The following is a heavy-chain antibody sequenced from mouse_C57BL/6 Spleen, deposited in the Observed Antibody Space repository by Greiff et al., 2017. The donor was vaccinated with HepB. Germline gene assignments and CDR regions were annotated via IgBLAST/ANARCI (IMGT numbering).Heavy chain of an antibody. CDR2: IDPEDGDT. D-gene: IGHD3-1*01. CDR3: STFLPPATGY. Sequence: EVQLQQSGAELVRPGASVKLSCTASGFNIKDYYMHWVKQRPEQGLEWIGRIDPEDGDTEYAPKFQGKATMTADTSSNTAYLQLSSLTSEAPAVFSFSTFLPPATGYWRPVTTLPVSS. J-gene: IGHJ2*01. CDR1: GFNIKDYY. V-gene: IGHV14-1*01.